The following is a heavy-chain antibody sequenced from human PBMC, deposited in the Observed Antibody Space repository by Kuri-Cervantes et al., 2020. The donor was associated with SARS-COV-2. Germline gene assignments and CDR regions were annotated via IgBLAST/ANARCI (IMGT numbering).Heavy chain of an antibody. J-gene: IGHJ4*02. Sequence: ASVKVSCKASGYTFTSYDINWVRQATGQGLEWMGWMNPNSGNTGYAQKFQGRVTMTRNTSISTAYMELSSLRSEDTAVYYCARAPYCGGDCYGGPDYWGQGTLVTVSS. CDR2: MNPNSGNT. CDR3: ARAPYCGGDCYGGPDY. D-gene: IGHD2-21*01. V-gene: IGHV1-8*02. CDR1: GYTFTSYD.